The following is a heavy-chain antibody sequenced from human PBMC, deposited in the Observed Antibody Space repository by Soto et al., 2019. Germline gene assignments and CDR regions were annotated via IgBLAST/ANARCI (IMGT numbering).Heavy chain of an antibody. J-gene: IGHJ4*02. Sequence: ASVKVSCKASGYSFTSYAMHWVRQAPGQRLEWMGWINAGNGNTKYSQKFQGRVTITRDTSASTAYMELSTLRSEDTAVDYCARDPGWNYDDWGQGTLVTVSS. D-gene: IGHD1-7*01. V-gene: IGHV1-3*01. CDR2: INAGNGNT. CDR3: ARDPGWNYDD. CDR1: GYSFTSYA.